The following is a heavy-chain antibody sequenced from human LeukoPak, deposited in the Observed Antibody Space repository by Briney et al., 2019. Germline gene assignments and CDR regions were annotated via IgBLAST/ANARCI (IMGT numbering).Heavy chain of an antibody. J-gene: IGHJ4*02. CDR2: IYPSGTT. D-gene: IGHD3-16*02. Sequence: SEALSLTCTGSGGSFSSYYWSWLRQPAGKGLEWIGRIYPSGTTVYNPSLNSRVTMSVDTSKGQFSLSLTSVTAADTAMYYCARDVSSLASAEFDCWGQGTPVTVSS. V-gene: IGHV4-4*07. CDR1: GGSFSSYY. CDR3: ARDVSSLASAEFDC.